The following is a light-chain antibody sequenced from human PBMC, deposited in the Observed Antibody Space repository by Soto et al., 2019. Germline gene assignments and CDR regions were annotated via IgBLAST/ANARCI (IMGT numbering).Light chain of an antibody. Sequence: DIQMTQSPSTLSASVGDRVTITCRASQSISNWLAWYQQKPGKAPKLLIYDASSLERGVPSRFSGSGSGTEFTLTISSLQPDDFATYYCQQCNGYSRTFGQGTKVDIK. CDR3: QQCNGYSRT. J-gene: IGKJ1*01. V-gene: IGKV1-5*01. CDR1: QSISNW. CDR2: DAS.